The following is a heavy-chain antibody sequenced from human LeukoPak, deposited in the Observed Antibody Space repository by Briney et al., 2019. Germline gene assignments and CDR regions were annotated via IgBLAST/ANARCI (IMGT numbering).Heavy chain of an antibody. V-gene: IGHV4-34*01. CDR1: GGSLSGYY. J-gene: IGHJ5*02. CDR3: ARGHGVYGDYNPFDP. Sequence: PSETLSLTCAVYGGSLSGYYWSWIRQPPGKGLEWIGEINHSGSTNYNPSLKSRVTISVDTSKNQFSLKLSSVTAADTAVYYCARGHGVYGDYNPFDPWGQGTLVTVSS. CDR2: INHSGST. D-gene: IGHD4-17*01.